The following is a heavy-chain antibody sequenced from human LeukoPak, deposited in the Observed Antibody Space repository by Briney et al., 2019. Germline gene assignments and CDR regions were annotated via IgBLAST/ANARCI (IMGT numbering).Heavy chain of an antibody. CDR1: GFTFTNYA. D-gene: IGHD3-22*01. J-gene: IGHJ4*02. Sequence: GGSLRLSCVASGFTFTNYAMSWVRQAPGEGLEWVSSVSGSGDNTYYADSVKGRFTISRDNSEKTLYLQMNSLRAEDTAVYYCAREIRGMYYYDSSGYYDHFDYWGQGTLVTVSS. CDR3: AREIRGMYYYDSSGYYDHFDY. V-gene: IGHV3-23*01. CDR2: VSGSGDNT.